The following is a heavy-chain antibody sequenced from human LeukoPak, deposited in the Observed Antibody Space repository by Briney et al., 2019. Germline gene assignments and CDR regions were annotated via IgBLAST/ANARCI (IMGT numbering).Heavy chain of an antibody. V-gene: IGHV3-23*01. J-gene: IGHJ5*01. CDR2: ISAGADST. CDR3: AWGAYGDYDS. CDR1: TFTFSSYA. Sequence: LPGGSLRLSCAASTFTFSSYAMSWVRQAPGKGLEWVSAISAGADSTYYADSVQGRFTISRDNSKNTLFLQMSGLRAEDTAVYFCAWGAYGDYDSWGQGTLVTVSS. D-gene: IGHD4-17*01.